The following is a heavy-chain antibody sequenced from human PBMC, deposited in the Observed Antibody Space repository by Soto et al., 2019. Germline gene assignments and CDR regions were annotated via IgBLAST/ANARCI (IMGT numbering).Heavy chain of an antibody. Sequence: EVQLLESGGGLVQPGESLRLSCAASGFTFSYYWMHWVRQAPGMGLVWVSRIHSDGSSTTYADSVKGRFTISRDNARNTLDLQMNSLRAEDTAVYSCARGDRGAFDLWGQGTVLTVSS. D-gene: IGHD1-26*01. V-gene: IGHV3-74*01. CDR2: IHSDGSST. CDR1: GFTFSYYW. J-gene: IGHJ3*01. CDR3: ARGDRGAFDL.